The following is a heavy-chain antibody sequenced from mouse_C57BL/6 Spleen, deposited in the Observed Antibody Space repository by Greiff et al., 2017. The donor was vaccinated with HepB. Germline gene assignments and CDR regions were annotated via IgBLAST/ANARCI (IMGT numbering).Heavy chain of an antibody. Sequence: QVQLQQPGAELVRPGSSVKLSCKASGYTFTSYWMDWVKQRPGQGLEWIGNIYPSDSENHYNQKFKDKATLTVDKSSSTAYMQLSSLTSEDSAVYYCARSGAGYYAMDYWGQGTSVTVSS. CDR3: ARSGAGYYAMDY. CDR2: IYPSDSEN. CDR1: GYTFTSYW. V-gene: IGHV1-61*01. J-gene: IGHJ4*01. D-gene: IGHD3-3*01.